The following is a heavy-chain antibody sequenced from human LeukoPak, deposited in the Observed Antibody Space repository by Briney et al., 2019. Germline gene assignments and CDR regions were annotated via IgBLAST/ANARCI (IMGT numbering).Heavy chain of an antibody. J-gene: IGHJ6*02. V-gene: IGHV1-18*01. Sequence: ASVKVSCKASGYTFTSYGISWVRQAPGQGLEWMGWISAYNGNTNYAQKLQGRVTMTTDTSTSTAYMELRSLRSDDTAVYYCARGWNYDILTGYYNYYGIDVWGQGTTVTVSS. D-gene: IGHD3-9*01. CDR2: ISAYNGNT. CDR1: GYTFTSYG. CDR3: ARGWNYDILTGYYNYYGIDV.